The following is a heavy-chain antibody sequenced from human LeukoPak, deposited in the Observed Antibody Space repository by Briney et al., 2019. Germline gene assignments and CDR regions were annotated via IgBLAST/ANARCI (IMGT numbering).Heavy chain of an antibody. Sequence: GGSLRLSCAASGFSFSTWSVNWVRQAPGKGLEWVSSISSSSRYIYYADSVKGRFTISRDNAKNSLSLHMNSLRAEDTAVYYCARENHGSFDYWGQGTLVTVSS. V-gene: IGHV3-21*01. CDR3: ARENHGSFDY. CDR1: GFSFSTWS. CDR2: ISSSSRYI. D-gene: IGHD1-14*01. J-gene: IGHJ4*02.